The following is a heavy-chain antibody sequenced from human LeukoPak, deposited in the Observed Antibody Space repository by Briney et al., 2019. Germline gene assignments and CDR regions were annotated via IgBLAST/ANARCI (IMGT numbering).Heavy chain of an antibody. J-gene: IGHJ6*03. CDR3: ARDRKSSRWTHYYYYYMDV. CDR2: IYTSGST. D-gene: IGHD6-13*01. V-gene: IGHV4-61*02. Sequence: PSETLSLTCTVSGGSISSGSYYWSWLRQPAGKGLEWIGRIYTSGSTNYNPSLKSRVTISVDTSKNQFSLKLSSVTAADTAVYYCARDRKSSRWTHYYYYYMDVWGKGTTVTVSS. CDR1: GGSISSGSYY.